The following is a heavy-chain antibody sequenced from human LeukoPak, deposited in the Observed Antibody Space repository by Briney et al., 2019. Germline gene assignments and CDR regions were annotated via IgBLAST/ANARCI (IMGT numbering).Heavy chain of an antibody. Sequence: PGGSLRLSCAASGFTFSQYAMNWVRQAPGKGLEWVSVISGSGRSTYYADSVKGRFTISRDKSTNTVYLQMGSLRAEDTAFYYCAKSVVNSGTYIPFDYWGQGTLVTVSS. J-gene: IGHJ4*02. CDR3: AKSVVNSGTYIPFDY. D-gene: IGHD1-26*01. V-gene: IGHV3-23*01. CDR1: GFTFSQYA. CDR2: ISGSGRST.